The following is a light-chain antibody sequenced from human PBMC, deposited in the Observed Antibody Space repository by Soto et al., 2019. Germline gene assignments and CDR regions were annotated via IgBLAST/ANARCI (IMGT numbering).Light chain of an antibody. Sequence: EIVLTQSPGTLSLSPGERATLSCRASRSVSSSFLAWYQQKPGQAPRLLIYGASNRATGIPDRFSGSGSGTDFTLTISSLEPEDFAVYYCQQYVTSPWAFGQGTKVAIE. V-gene: IGKV3-20*01. CDR2: GAS. CDR1: RSVSSSF. CDR3: QQYVTSPWA. J-gene: IGKJ1*01.